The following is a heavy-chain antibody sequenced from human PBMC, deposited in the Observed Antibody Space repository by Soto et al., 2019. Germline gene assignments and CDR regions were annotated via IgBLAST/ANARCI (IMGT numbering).Heavy chain of an antibody. CDR2: IHYSGNT. CDR1: GGSISGSTYY. V-gene: IGHV4-39*01. CDR3: ARSTPGDI. Sequence: PSETLSLTCTVSGGSISGSTYYWGWIRQAPGKGLEWIGSIHYSGNTFYSPSLKSRVTISVDTSKKQFSLRLSSVTAADTAVYYCARSTPGDIWGQGTMVTVS. J-gene: IGHJ3*02.